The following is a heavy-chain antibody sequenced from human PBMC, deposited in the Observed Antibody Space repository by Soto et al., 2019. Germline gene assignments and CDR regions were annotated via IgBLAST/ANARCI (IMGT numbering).Heavy chain of an antibody. CDR2: IWSDGSNK. J-gene: IGHJ3*02. D-gene: IGHD6-25*01. V-gene: IGHV3-33*01. CDR1: GFTFNIHG. Sequence: QAQLVESGGGVVQPGRTLRLSCAASGFTFNIHGMHWVRQAPGKGLEWVAVIWSDGSNKFYADSVRGRFTISRDNSKNTLDLQMNSLRVEDTAVYYCVREGPISGTGAFDIWGQGTKVTVSS. CDR3: VREGPISGTGAFDI.